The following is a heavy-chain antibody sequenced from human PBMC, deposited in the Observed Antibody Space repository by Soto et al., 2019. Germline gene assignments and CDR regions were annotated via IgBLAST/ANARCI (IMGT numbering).Heavy chain of an antibody. CDR3: ARGSCSSADGYPNPYLDY. CDR1: GFSLSTTAAG. J-gene: IGHJ4*02. V-gene: IGHV2-5*02. D-gene: IGHD2-2*01. CDR2: IYWDDDE. Sequence: QITLKESGPTLVKPTQTLTLTCTFSGFSLSTTAAGVGWIRQPPGKPLEWLALIYWDDDERYSPSLKSRLTITKDTFKNQVVLTMTNVDPVDTATYYCARGSCSSADGYPNPYLDYWGQGILVTVSS.